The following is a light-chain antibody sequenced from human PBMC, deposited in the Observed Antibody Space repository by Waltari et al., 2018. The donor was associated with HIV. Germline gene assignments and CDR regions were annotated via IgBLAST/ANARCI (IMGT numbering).Light chain of an antibody. J-gene: IGLJ2*01. CDR2: DDV. Sequence: YVLTQPPSVSVAPGQTARITCGGNNIRTKSVHWYQQKPGQAPVLVVYDDVDRPSGIPERVSGSNAGSTATLTISRVDAGDEADYYCQVWDSGSEPPVVFGGGTKLTVL. CDR3: QVWDSGSEPPVV. V-gene: IGLV3-21*02. CDR1: NIRTKS.